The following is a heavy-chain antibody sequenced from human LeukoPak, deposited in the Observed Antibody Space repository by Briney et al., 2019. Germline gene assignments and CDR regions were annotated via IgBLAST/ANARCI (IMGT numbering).Heavy chain of an antibody. CDR1: GFTFSSYW. CDR2: IKQDGSGK. J-gene: IGHJ4*02. D-gene: IGHD5-18*01. CDR3: ARDSGYSCRY. Sequence: GGSLRPSCAASGFTFSSYWMSWVRQAPGKGLGWVANIKQDGSGKYFVDSVKGRFTISRDNAKSSLYLQMYSLRAEDTAVYYCARDSGYSCRYWGQGTLVTVSS. V-gene: IGHV3-7*01.